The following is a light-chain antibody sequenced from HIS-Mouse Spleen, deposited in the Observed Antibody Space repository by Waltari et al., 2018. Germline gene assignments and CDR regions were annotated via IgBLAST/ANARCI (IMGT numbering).Light chain of an antibody. CDR1: SSDVGSYNL. V-gene: IGLV2-23*01. Sequence: HSALTQPASASRSPGPSITISSTVTSSDVGSYNLVSWYQQHPGKAPKLMIYEGSKRPSGVSNRFSGSKSGNTASLTISGLQAEDEADYYCCSYAGSSTWVFGGGTKLTVL. CDR2: EGS. J-gene: IGLJ3*02. CDR3: CSYAGSSTWV.